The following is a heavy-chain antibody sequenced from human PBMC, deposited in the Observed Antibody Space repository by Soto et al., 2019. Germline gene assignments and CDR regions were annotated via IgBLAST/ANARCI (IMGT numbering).Heavy chain of an antibody. J-gene: IGHJ5*02. D-gene: IGHD4-17*01. V-gene: IGHV4-59*01. Sequence: PSETLSLTCSVSGGSISSYYWSWIRQPPGKGLEWIGYIYYSGSTNYNPSLKSRVTISVDTSKNQFSLKLSSVTAADTAVYYCSRVIYGDYEFFSSFDPCGQGTLVTVSS. CDR1: GGSISSYY. CDR2: IYYSGST. CDR3: SRVIYGDYEFFSSFDP.